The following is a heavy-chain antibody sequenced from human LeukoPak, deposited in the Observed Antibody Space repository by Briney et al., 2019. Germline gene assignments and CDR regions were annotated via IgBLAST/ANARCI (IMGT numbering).Heavy chain of an antibody. CDR3: ARGRDCGGDCYWRRRIVGIYYYYMDV. Sequence: ASVKVSCKASGYTFTSYDINWVRQATGQGLEWMGWMNPNSGNTGYAQKFQGRVTITRNTSISTAYMELSSLRSEDTAVYYCARGRDCGGDCYWRRRIVGIYYYYMDVWGKGTTVTVSS. J-gene: IGHJ6*03. CDR2: MNPNSGNT. D-gene: IGHD2-21*02. V-gene: IGHV1-8*03. CDR1: GYTFTSYD.